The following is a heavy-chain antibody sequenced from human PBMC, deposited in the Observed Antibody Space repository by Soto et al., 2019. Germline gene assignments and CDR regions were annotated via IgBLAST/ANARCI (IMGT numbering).Heavy chain of an antibody. Sequence: PGESLKISCKGSGYSFTSYWIGWVRQMPGKGLEWMGIIYPGDSDTRYSPSFQGQVTISADKSISTAYLQWSSLKASDTAMYYCASVATFQENRGGSMDYWGQGTLVTVSS. CDR2: IYPGDSDT. CDR3: ASVATFQENRGGSMDY. J-gene: IGHJ4*02. D-gene: IGHD3-16*01. CDR1: GYSFTSYW. V-gene: IGHV5-51*01.